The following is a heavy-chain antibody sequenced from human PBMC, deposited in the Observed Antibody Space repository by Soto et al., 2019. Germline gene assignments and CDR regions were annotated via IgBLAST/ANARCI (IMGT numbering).Heavy chain of an antibody. V-gene: IGHV3-13*01. CDR1: GFTFSSYD. J-gene: IGHJ3*02. Sequence: GGSLRLSCAASGFTFSSYDMHWVRQATGKGLEWVSAIGTAGDTYYPGSVKGRFTISRENAKNSLYLQMNSLRAGDTAVYYCARAEKQWLALDAFDIWGQGTMVTVSS. CDR2: IGTAGDT. CDR3: ARAEKQWLALDAFDI. D-gene: IGHD6-19*01.